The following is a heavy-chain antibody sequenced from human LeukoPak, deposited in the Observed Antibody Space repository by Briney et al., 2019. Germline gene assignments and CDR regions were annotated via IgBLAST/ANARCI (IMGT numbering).Heavy chain of an antibody. Sequence: GASVKVSCKASGYTFTSYGISWVRQAPGQGLEWMGWISAYNGNTNYAQKFQGRVTITADKSTSTAYMELSSLRSEDTAVYYCARGVVGATTDAFDIWGQGTMVTVSS. CDR1: GYTFTSYG. CDR3: ARGVVGATTDAFDI. D-gene: IGHD1-26*01. J-gene: IGHJ3*02. CDR2: ISAYNGNT. V-gene: IGHV1-18*01.